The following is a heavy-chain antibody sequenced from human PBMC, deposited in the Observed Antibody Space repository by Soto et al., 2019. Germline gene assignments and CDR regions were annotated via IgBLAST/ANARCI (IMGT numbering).Heavy chain of an antibody. CDR3: ARHGLSSTSCYACFDY. CDR2: IYYSGST. V-gene: IGHV4-39*01. D-gene: IGHD2-2*01. J-gene: IGHJ4*02. CDR1: GGSISSSSYY. Sequence: SETLSLTCTVSGGSISSSSYYWGWIRQPPGKGLEWIGSIYYSGSTYYNPSLKSRVTISVDTSKNQFSLKLSSVTAADTAVYYCARHGLSSTSCYACFDYWGQGTLVTVSS.